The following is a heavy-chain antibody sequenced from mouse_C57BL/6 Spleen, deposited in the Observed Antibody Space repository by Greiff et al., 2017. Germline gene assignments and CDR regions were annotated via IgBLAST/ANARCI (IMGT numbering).Heavy chain of an antibody. CDR1: GFTFSSYA. CDR3: ARDEATRYFDV. D-gene: IGHD1-1*01. CDR2: ISDGGSYT. V-gene: IGHV5-4*01. Sequence: EVKLVESGGGLVKPGGSLRLSCAASGFTFSSYAMSWVRQTPEKRLEWVATISDGGSYTYYPDNVKGRFTISRDNAKNNLYLQMSHLKSEDTAMYYCARDEATRYFDVWGTGTTVTVSS. J-gene: IGHJ1*03.